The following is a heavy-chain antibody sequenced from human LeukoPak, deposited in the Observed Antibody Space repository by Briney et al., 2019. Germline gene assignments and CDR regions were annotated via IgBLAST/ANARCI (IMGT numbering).Heavy chain of an antibody. V-gene: IGHV3-74*01. CDR3: ARANMGPGYYYGMDV. CDR2: INSDGSST. CDR1: GFTFSSYW. Sequence: PGGSLRLSCAASGFTFSSYWMHWVRQAPGKGLVWVSRINSDGSSTSYADSVKGRFTISRDNAKNTLYLQMSSLRAEDTAVYYCARANMGPGYYYGMDVWGQGTTVTVSS. J-gene: IGHJ6*02.